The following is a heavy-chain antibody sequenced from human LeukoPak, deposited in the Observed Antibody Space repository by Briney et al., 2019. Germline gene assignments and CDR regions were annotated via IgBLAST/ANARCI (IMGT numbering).Heavy chain of an antibody. CDR1: GGTFSSYA. V-gene: IGHV1-69*13. J-gene: IGHJ4*02. CDR2: IIPIFGIA. D-gene: IGHD2-15*01. Sequence: ASVKVSCKASGGTFSSYAISWVRQAPGQGLEWMGRIIPIFGIANYAQKFQGRVTITADESTSTAYMELSSLRSEDTAVYYCARERDCSGGSCYEYWGQGTLVTVSS. CDR3: ARERDCSGGSCYEY.